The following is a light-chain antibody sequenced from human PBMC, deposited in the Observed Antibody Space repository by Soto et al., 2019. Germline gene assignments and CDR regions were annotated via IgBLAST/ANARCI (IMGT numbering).Light chain of an antibody. V-gene: IGKV1-39*01. CDR1: QSISSY. CDR3: QQSYSTPHT. J-gene: IGKJ5*01. CDR2: APS. Sequence: DIQMTQSPSSLSASVGDRVTITCRASQSISSYLNWYQHKPGKAPKLLIFAPSTLQSGVPSRFSGSGSGTDFTLTISSLQPEDFATYYCQQSYSTPHTFGQGTRLEIK.